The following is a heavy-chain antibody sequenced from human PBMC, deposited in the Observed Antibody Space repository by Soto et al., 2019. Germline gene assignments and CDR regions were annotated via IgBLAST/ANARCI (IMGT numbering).Heavy chain of an antibody. CDR2: IYYSGST. CDR1: GGSISSGDYY. D-gene: IGHD2-2*01. CDR3: ASLRLGYCSSTDCYQKPYYYNGMGV. Sequence: QVQLQESGPGLVKPSQTLSLTCTVSGGSISSGDYYWSWIRQPPGKGLEWIGYIYYSGSTDYNPSLKSRVTISVDTSENQFSLKLSSVTAADTAVYYCASLRLGYCSSTDCYQKPYYYNGMGVWGPGTTVTVSS. V-gene: IGHV4-30-4*01. J-gene: IGHJ6*02.